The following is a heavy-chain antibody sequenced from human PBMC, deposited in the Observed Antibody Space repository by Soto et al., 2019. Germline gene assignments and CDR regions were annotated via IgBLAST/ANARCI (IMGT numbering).Heavy chain of an antibody. V-gene: IGHV3-30-3*01. Sequence: QVQLVESGGGVVQPGRSLRLSCAASGFTFSSYAMHWVRQAPGKGLEWVAVISYDGSNKYYADSVKGRFTISRDNSKNTLYLQMNSLRAEDTAVYYCAREAVRAYCTNGVCPPYYFDYWGQGTLVTVSS. CDR2: ISYDGSNK. D-gene: IGHD2-8*01. CDR3: AREAVRAYCTNGVCPPYYFDY. J-gene: IGHJ4*02. CDR1: GFTFSSYA.